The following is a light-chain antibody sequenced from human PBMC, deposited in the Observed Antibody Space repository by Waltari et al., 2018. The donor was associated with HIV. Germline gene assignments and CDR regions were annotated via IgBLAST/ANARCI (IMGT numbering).Light chain of an antibody. V-gene: IGKV3-11*01. Sequence: EIVLTQSPATLPLSPGERATLSCRASQSVSTYLAWYQQKPGQAPRLLIYEASDRATGIPARFSGSGSGTDFTLTINSLEPEDFAVYYCQQRRTWPLTFGGGTKVDIK. CDR3: QQRRTWPLT. CDR2: EAS. CDR1: QSVSTY. J-gene: IGKJ4*01.